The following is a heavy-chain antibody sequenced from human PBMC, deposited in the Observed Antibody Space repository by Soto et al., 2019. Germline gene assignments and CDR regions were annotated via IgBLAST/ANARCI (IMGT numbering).Heavy chain of an antibody. CDR1: GFSLSTSGMC. CDR2: IDWDDDK. CDR3: ARTFYNTMTYYYGMDV. J-gene: IGHJ6*02. D-gene: IGHD3-3*01. Sequence: SGPTLVNPTQTLTLTCTFSGFSLSTSGMCVSWIRQPPGKALEWLARIDWDDDKYYSTSLKTRLTISKDTSKNQVVLTMTNMDPVDTATYYCARTFYNTMTYYYGMDVWGQGTTVTVSS. V-gene: IGHV2-70*11.